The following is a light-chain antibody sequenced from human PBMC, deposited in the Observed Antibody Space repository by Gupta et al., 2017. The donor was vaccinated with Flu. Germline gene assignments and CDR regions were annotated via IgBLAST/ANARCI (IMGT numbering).Light chain of an antibody. CDR1: KLGDKY. CDR3: QAWDTTLAI. V-gene: IGLV3-1*01. J-gene: IGLJ2*01. CDR2: QDD. Sequence: SYDLTQPPSVSVSPGQTASITCSGDKLGDKYASWYQQKPGQSPVLVIYQDDRRPSGIPERFSGSNSGNTATLTISGTQAMDEADYYCQAWDTTLAIFGGGTKLTVL.